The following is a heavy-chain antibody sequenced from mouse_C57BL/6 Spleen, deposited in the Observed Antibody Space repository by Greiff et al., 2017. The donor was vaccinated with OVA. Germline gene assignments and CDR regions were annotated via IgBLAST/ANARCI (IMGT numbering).Heavy chain of an antibody. D-gene: IGHD2-14*01. J-gene: IGHJ2*01. V-gene: IGHV14-1*01. CDR2: LDPEDGDT. CDR1: GFNIKDYY. CDR3: TKEVQYYFDY. Sequence: VQLQQSGAELVRPGASVKLSCTASGFNIKDYYMHWVKQRPEQGLEWIGRLDPEDGDTEYAPKFQGKATMTADTSSNTAYLQISSLTSEDTAVYYCTKEVQYYFDYWGQGTTLTVSS.